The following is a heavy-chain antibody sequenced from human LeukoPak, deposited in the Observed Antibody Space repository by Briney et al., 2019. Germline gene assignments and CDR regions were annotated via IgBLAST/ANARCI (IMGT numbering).Heavy chain of an antibody. V-gene: IGHV3-7*01. CDR2: INQDGGTT. Sequence: PGGSLRLSCAASGFTFSSLWMSWVRQAPGRGPEWVANINQDGGTTYYVASVKGRFTISRDNAKNSLSLQMSSLSAEDTAVYYCTKDRQGRNQYHMDVWGKGTTVTVSS. CDR3: TKDRQGRNQYHMDV. J-gene: IGHJ6*03. CDR1: GFTFSSLW.